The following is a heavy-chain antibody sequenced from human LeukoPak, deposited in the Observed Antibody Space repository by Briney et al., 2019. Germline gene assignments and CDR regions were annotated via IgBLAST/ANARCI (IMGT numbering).Heavy chain of an antibody. CDR1: GGSISSCY. V-gene: IGHV4-4*07. CDR2: IYTSGST. CDR3: ARQVSRRVGFDY. Sequence: SETLSLTCTVSGGSISSCYWSWIRQPAGKGLEWIGRIYTSGSTNYNPSLKSRVTISVDTSKNQFSLKLSSVTAADTAVYYCARQVSRRVGFDYWAREPWSPSPQ. J-gene: IGHJ4*02. D-gene: IGHD1-26*01.